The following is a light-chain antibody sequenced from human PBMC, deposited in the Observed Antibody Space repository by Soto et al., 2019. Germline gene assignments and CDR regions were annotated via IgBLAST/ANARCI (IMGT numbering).Light chain of an antibody. Sequence: EIVLTQSPAYLSLSPGERVTLSCRASQSVTTYLAWYQQKRGQAPRLLIYDAFNRATGIPDRFRGGGSGTDFTLPISSLEPEDSAVYYCQQRSNWPPEFTFGQGTTLDI. CDR3: QQRSNWPPEFT. V-gene: IGKV3-11*01. CDR2: DAF. CDR1: QSVTTY. J-gene: IGKJ2*01.